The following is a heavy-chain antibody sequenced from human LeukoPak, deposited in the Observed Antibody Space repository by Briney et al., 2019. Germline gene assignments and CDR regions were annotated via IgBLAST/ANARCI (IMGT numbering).Heavy chain of an antibody. CDR1: GGSFSGYY. J-gene: IGHJ4*02. CDR2: INHSGST. Sequence: SETLSLTCAVHGGSFSGYYWSWIRQPPGKGLEWIGEINHSGSTNYNPSLKSRVTISVDTSKNQFSLKLSSVTAADTAVYYCARDEGYWGQGTLVTVSS. V-gene: IGHV4-34*01. CDR3: ARDEGY.